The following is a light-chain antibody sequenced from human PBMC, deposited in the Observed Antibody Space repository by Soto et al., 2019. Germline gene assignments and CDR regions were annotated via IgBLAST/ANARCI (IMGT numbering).Light chain of an antibody. V-gene: IGKV2-30*01. CDR1: QSLVYNDGNTY. CDR3: MQGTHWPRT. Sequence: DVVMTQSPLSLPVTLGQPASISCRSSQSLVYNDGNTYLNWFHQRPGQSPRRLIYKVSNRDSGVPDRFSGSGSGTDFTLKISRVEAEDIGVYYCMQGTHWPRTFGQGTKVDIK. J-gene: IGKJ1*01. CDR2: KVS.